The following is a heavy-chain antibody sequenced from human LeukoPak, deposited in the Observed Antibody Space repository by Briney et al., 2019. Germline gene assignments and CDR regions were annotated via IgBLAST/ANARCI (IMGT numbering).Heavy chain of an antibody. CDR2: INPNSGGT. D-gene: IGHD1-7*01. CDR3: ARGRIGGTSDTYYYYYYMDV. Sequence: ASLKVSCKASGYTFTGYYMHWVRQAPGQGLEWMGWINPNSGGTNYAQKFQGRVTMTRDTSISTAYMELSRLRSDDTAVYYCARGRIGGTSDTYYYYYYMDVWGKGTTVTVSS. CDR1: GYTFTGYY. V-gene: IGHV1-2*02. J-gene: IGHJ6*03.